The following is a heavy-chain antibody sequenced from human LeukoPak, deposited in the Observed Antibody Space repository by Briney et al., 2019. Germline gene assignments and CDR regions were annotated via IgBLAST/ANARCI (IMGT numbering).Heavy chain of an antibody. V-gene: IGHV3-74*01. CDR3: ARDLGQYYDTSDNWFDP. J-gene: IGHJ5*02. D-gene: IGHD3-22*01. CDR1: GFTFSNYW. CDR2: INSDGINT. Sequence: GGSLRPSCAASGFTFSNYWMHWVRQAPGKELVWVSRINSDGINTSYADSVKGRFTISRDNAKNTLNLQMNSLRAEDTAVYYCARDLGQYYDTSDNWFDPWGQGTLVTVSS.